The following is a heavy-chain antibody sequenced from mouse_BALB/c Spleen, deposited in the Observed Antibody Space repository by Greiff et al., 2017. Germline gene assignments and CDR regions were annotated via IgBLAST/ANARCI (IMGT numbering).Heavy chain of an antibody. CDR3: ARGVDYDTWFAY. Sequence: VQLQQSGAELVKPGASVKLSCTASGFNIKDTYMHWVKQRPEQGLEWIGRIDPANGNTKYDPKFQGKATITADTSSNTAFLQLSSLTSEDTAFYYRARGVDYDTWFAYWGQGTLVTVSA. J-gene: IGHJ3*01. D-gene: IGHD2-4*01. CDR2: IDPANGNT. V-gene: IGHV14-3*02. CDR1: GFNIKDTY.